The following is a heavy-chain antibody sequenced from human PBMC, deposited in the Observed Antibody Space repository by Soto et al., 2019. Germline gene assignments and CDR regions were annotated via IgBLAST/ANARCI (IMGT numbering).Heavy chain of an antibody. V-gene: IGHV3-23*01. CDR2: ISGSGGAV. J-gene: IGHJ3*02. CDR3: AKDIDYDSFAFDI. Sequence: GESLKISCAASGFTFRNYAMSWVRQAPGKGLEWVSGISGSGGAVYYADSVKGRFTISRDNSDNTLYLQVNSLRAEDTAVYYCAKDIDYDSFAFDIWGQGTMVTVSS. CDR1: GFTFRNYA. D-gene: IGHD5-12*01.